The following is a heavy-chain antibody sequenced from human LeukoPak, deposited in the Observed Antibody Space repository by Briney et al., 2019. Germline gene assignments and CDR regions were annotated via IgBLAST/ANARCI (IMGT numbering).Heavy chain of an antibody. Sequence: SETLSLTCSVSGCSVSGHYWSWIRQTPERGLEWLGFVFASGSTNYNPFFKSRVTMSADMSRNQFYLGLQSVSAADTGVYLSARDQHYGDYDYFDFWGQGTLVTVSS. CDR2: VFASGST. CDR1: GCSVSGHY. V-gene: IGHV4-4*08. J-gene: IGHJ4*02. CDR3: ARDQHYGDYDYFDF. D-gene: IGHD4-17*01.